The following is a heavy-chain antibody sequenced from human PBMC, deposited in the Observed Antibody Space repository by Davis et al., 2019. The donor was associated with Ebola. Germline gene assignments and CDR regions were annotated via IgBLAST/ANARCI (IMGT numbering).Heavy chain of an antibody. Sequence: HSQTLSLTCAISGDSVSRQGAAWNWIRQSPSRGLEWLGRTYYESKRYIDYAPFVRSRITINPDTAKNQLSLQVDSVTPEDTAVYYCARGWLRTGMDVWGKGTTVTVSS. J-gene: IGHJ6*04. CDR1: GDSVSRQGAA. CDR3: ARGWLRTGMDV. D-gene: IGHD5-12*01. CDR2: TYYESKRYI. V-gene: IGHV6-1*01.